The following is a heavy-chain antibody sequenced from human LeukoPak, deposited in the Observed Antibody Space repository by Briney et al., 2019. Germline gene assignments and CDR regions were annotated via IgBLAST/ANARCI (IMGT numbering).Heavy chain of an antibody. J-gene: IGHJ3*02. D-gene: IGHD3-22*01. Sequence: GGSLRLSCAASGFTFSSYSMNWVRQAPGKGLEWVSSISSSSSYIYYADSVKGRFTISRDNAKNSLYLQMNSLRAEDTAVYYCARSYYDSRGYYVKDDAFDIWGQGTMVTVSS. CDR2: ISSSSSYI. V-gene: IGHV3-21*01. CDR1: GFTFSSYS. CDR3: ARSYYDSRGYYVKDDAFDI.